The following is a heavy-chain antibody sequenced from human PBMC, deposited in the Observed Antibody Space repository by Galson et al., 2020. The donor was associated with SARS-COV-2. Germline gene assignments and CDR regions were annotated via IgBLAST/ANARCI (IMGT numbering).Heavy chain of an antibody. CDR2: IYYSGST. V-gene: IGHV4-59*12. D-gene: IGHD6-19*01. Sequence: ASETLSLTCTVSGGSISSYSWSWIQQPPGRGLEWIGYIYYSGSTDYNPSLRSRVTISVDTSKNQFSLKLSSVTAADTAVYYCARVYSSGWYVPNINFDYWGQGTLVTVSS. J-gene: IGHJ4*02. CDR3: ARVYSSGWYVPNINFDY. CDR1: GGSISSYS.